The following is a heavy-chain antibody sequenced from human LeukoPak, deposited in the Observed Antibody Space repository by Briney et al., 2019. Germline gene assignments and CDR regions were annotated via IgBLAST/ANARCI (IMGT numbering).Heavy chain of an antibody. CDR2: IHWNGGST. V-gene: IGHV3-20*01. CDR1: GFTFDDYA. D-gene: IGHD3-22*01. CDR3: ARVYSAYYDSPTDY. J-gene: IGHJ4*02. Sequence: GTGGSLRLSCVASGFTFDDYAMNWVRQAPGKGLEWVSGIHWNGGSTGYADSVKGRFTISRDNAKNSLYLQMNSLRAEDTAVYHCARVYSAYYDSPTDYWGQGTLVTVSS.